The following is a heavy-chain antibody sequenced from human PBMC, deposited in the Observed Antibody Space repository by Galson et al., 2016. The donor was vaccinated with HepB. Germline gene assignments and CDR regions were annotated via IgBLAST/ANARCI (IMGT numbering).Heavy chain of an antibody. V-gene: IGHV1-18*01. CDR2: SSGYSDAT. J-gene: IGHJ4*02. CDR3: ARDWAWGAVTGNRSDY. D-gene: IGHD4-11*01. Sequence: SVKVSCKASNYTFTNYGISWVRQAPGQGLEWMGWSSGYSDATFYEPKFQGRVTLTTDTSTSTAYMELRSLRSDDTAVYYCARDWAWGAVTGNRSDYWGQGTLVTVSS. CDR1: NYTFTNYG.